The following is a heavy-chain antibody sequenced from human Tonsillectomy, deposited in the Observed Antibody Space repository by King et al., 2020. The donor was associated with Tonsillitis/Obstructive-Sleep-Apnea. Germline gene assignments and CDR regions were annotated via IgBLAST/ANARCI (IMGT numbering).Heavy chain of an antibody. Sequence: QLVQSGAEVKKPGASVKVSCKASGYTFTSYYMHWVRQAPGQGLEWMGIINPSGGSTNYAQKFQGRVTMTRDTSTSTVYMELSSLRSEDTAVYYCARAKAMVVVVAASAFDIWGQGTMVTVSS. J-gene: IGHJ3*02. CDR3: ARAKAMVVVVAASAFDI. V-gene: IGHV1-46*01. CDR2: INPSGGST. CDR1: GYTFTSYY. D-gene: IGHD2-15*01.